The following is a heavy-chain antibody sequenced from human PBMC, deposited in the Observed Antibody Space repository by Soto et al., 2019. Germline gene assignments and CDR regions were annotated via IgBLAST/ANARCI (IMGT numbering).Heavy chain of an antibody. CDR1: GGSISSYY. J-gene: IGHJ6*02. D-gene: IGHD1-26*01. CDR2: VHHSWGS. CDR3: ARQGVGPLHGLVDV. V-gene: IGHV4-59*08. Sequence: QVPLQESGPGLVKPSETLSLSCTVSGGSISSYYWSWFRQSPGKRMEWIGYVHHSWGSSYNPSLQSRVAISLDPSTGQFSLKVPSVTATDPAVYYCARQGVGPLHGLVDVWGQGTTVTVSS.